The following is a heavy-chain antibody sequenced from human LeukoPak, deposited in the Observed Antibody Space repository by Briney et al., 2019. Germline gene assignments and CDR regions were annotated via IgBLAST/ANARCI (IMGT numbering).Heavy chain of an antibody. Sequence: GASVKVSCKASGYTFTTYSIHWVRQAPGHRLEWMGWINVGSGDTKYSQEFQDRVTFSTDTSTNIAFLELSSLRSEDTAVYYCARDLSGVAGDYFDPWGQGTLVTVSS. CDR2: INVGSGDT. V-gene: IGHV1-3*03. CDR3: ARDLSGVAGDYFDP. CDR1: GYTFTTYS. D-gene: IGHD4-17*01. J-gene: IGHJ5*02.